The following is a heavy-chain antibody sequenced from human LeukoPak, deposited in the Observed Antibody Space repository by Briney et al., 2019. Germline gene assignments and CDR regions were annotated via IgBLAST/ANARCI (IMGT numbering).Heavy chain of an antibody. CDR3: ARGLGMLDSFDY. CDR2: INPSGGST. D-gene: IGHD2-8*01. V-gene: IGHV1-46*01. Sequence: GASVKVSCKGSGYTFTSYHMHWVRQASGQGLEWMGIINPSGGSTSHAQKFQGRVTMTRDTSTSTVYMELSSLRSEDTAVYYCARGLGMLDSFDYWGQGTLVTVSS. CDR1: GYTFTSYH. J-gene: IGHJ4*02.